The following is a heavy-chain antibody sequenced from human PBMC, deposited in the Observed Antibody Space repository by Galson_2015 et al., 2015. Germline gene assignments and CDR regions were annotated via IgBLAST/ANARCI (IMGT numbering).Heavy chain of an antibody. CDR2: IWYDGSNK. Sequence: SLRLSCAASGFTFSNYGIHWVRQAPGKGLEWVAVIWYDGSNKYYVDSVKGRFTISRDNTKNSLYLQMNSLRAEDTAVYYCARQRFRMDVWGQGTTVTVSS. V-gene: IGHV3-33*01. D-gene: IGHD5-24*01. CDR1: GFTFSNYG. J-gene: IGHJ6*02. CDR3: ARQRFRMDV.